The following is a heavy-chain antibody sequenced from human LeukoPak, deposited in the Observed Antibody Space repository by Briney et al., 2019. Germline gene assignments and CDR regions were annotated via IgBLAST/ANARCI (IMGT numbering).Heavy chain of an antibody. Sequence: GGSLRLSCAASGFTFSTYTMNWVRQAPGKGLEWVSSITSTSSYIDYADSVKGRFTISRDNAKNSVHLQMNSLRAEDTAVYYCARLRVTTGGDYYYYYMDVWGKGTTVTVSS. J-gene: IGHJ6*03. D-gene: IGHD4-17*01. CDR1: GFTFSTYT. V-gene: IGHV3-21*01. CDR3: ARLRVTTGGDYYYYYMDV. CDR2: ITSTSSYI.